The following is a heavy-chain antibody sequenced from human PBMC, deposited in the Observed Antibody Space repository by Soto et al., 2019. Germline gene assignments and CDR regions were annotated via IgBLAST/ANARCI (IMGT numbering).Heavy chain of an antibody. J-gene: IGHJ5*02. Sequence: GGSLRLSCAASGFTFSNAWMSWVRQAPGKGLEWVGRIKSKTDGGTTDYAAPVKGRFTISRDDSKNTLYLQMNSLKTEDTAVYYCTTMRTTLPDIVVVVADMGMWWFDPWGQGTLVTVSS. D-gene: IGHD2-15*01. CDR3: TTMRTTLPDIVVVVADMGMWWFDP. V-gene: IGHV3-15*01. CDR2: IKSKTDGGTT. CDR1: GFTFSNAW.